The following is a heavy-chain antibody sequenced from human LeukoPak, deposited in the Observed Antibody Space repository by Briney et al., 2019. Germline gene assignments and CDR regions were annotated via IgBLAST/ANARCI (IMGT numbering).Heavy chain of an antibody. V-gene: IGHV4-61*02. J-gene: IGHJ5*02. CDR2: IYTSGST. Sequence: SETLSLTCTVSGGSISSGSYYWSWIRQPAGKGLEWIGRIYTSGSTNYNPSLKSRVTISVDTSKNQFSLKLSSVTAADTAVYYCARASTSWNWFDPWGQGTLVTVSS. D-gene: IGHD2-2*01. CDR3: ARASTSWNWFDP. CDR1: GGSISSGSYY.